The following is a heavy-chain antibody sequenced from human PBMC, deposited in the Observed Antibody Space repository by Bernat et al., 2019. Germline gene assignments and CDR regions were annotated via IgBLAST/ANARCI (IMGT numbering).Heavy chain of an antibody. CDR1: GFTFSFYA. Sequence: EVQLLESGGGLVQPGGSLRLSCAASGFTFSFYAMSWVRQAPGKGLEWVSTISGNGGSTYYADSVKGRFTVARDNSKNTLYLQMNSLRAEDTAIYFCAKDRDVVATMATTFDYWGQGTLVTVSS. D-gene: IGHD5-12*01. CDR3: AKDRDVVATMATTFDY. J-gene: IGHJ4*02. CDR2: ISGNGGST. V-gene: IGHV3-23*01.